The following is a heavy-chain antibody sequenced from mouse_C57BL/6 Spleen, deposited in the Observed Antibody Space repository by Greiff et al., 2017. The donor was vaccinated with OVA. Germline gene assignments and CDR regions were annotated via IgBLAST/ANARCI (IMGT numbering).Heavy chain of an antibody. CDR1: GYTFTDYY. CDR3: ASPGGNYEPAWFAY. Sequence: EVQLQQSGPELVKPGASVKISCKASGYTFTDYYMNWVKQSHGKSLEWIGDINPNNGGTSYNQKFKGKATLTVDQSSSTAYMERRSLTSEDSAVYYGASPGGNYEPAWFAYWGQGTLVTVSA. D-gene: IGHD2-1*01. J-gene: IGHJ3*01. V-gene: IGHV1-26*01. CDR2: INPNNGGT.